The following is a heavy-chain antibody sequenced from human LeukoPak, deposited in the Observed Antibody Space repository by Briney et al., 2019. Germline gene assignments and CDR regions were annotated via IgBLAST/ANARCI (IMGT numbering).Heavy chain of an antibody. CDR2: ISSSGSTI. V-gene: IGHV3-48*04. Sequence: GGSLRLSCAASGFTFSSYAMSWVRQAPGKGLEWVSYISSSGSTIYYADSVKGRFTISRDNAKNSLYLQMNSLRAEDTAVYYCARARAHDYYYGMDVWGQGTTVTVSS. CDR3: ARARAHDYYYGMDV. CDR1: GFTFSSYA. J-gene: IGHJ6*02.